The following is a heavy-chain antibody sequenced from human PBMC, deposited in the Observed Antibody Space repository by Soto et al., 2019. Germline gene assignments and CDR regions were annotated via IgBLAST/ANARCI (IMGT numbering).Heavy chain of an antibody. CDR1: GSTFSTYT. D-gene: IGHD2-15*01. CDR2: ISFYEGNK. CDR3: ARENTVGYCRGGSCYYFDY. V-gene: IGHV3-30-3*01. Sequence: QVQLVESGGGVVQPGRSLRLSCATSGSTFSTYTMHWVRQAPGKGLEWVAVISFYEGNKYYAASVKGRFTISRDDSNNTLYLQMNSLRAEDTAVYYCARENTVGYCRGGSCYYFDYWGQGPLVTVSS. J-gene: IGHJ4*02.